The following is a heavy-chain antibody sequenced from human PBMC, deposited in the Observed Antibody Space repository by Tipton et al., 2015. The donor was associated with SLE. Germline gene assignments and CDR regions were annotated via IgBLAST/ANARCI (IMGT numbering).Heavy chain of an antibody. D-gene: IGHD6-19*01. CDR2: IYTSGST. V-gene: IGHV4-4*08. CDR1: GGSISSYY. J-gene: IGHJ4*02. CDR3: ARGGTEGSSGWYDY. Sequence: TLSLTCTVSGGSISSYYWSWIRQPPGKGLEWIGYIYTSGSTNYNPSLKSRVTISVDTSKNQFSLKLSSVTAADTAVYYCARGGTEGSSGWYDYWGQGTLVTVSS.